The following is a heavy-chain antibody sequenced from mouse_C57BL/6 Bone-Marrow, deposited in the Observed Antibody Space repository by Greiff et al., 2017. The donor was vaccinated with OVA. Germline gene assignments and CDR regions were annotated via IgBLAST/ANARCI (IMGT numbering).Heavy chain of an antibody. Sequence: QVQLLQSGAELVRPGTSVKMSCKASGYTFTNYWIGWAKQRPGHGLEWIGDINAGGGYTNYNEKFKGKATLTADKSSSTAYMQFSSLTSEDSAIYYCARSNDGYYAIDYWGQGTSVTVSS. CDR2: INAGGGYT. CDR1: GYTFTNYW. J-gene: IGHJ4*01. V-gene: IGHV1-63*01. CDR3: ARSNDGYYAIDY. D-gene: IGHD2-3*01.